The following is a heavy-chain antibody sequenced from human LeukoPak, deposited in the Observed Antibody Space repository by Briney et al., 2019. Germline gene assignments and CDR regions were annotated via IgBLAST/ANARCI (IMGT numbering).Heavy chain of an antibody. J-gene: IGHJ4*02. CDR2: IQTDGSDK. Sequence: GGSLRLSCAASGFTFSSYAMHWVRQAPGKGLEWVIFIQTDGSDKKYADSVKGRFTVSRDNSKNTLYLQMNSLRPEDTAVYYCAKELGTAVVGQRVDYWGQGTLVTVSS. V-gene: IGHV3-30*02. CDR3: AKELGTAVVGQRVDY. CDR1: GFTFSSYA. D-gene: IGHD2-2*01.